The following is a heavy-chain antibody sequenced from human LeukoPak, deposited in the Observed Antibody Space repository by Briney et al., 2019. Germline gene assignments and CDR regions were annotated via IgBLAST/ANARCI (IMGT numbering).Heavy chain of an antibody. J-gene: IGHJ4*02. Sequence: GGSLRLSCAASGFTFSSYAMHWVRQAPGKGLEWVAVISYDGSNKYYADSVKGRFTISRDNSKNTLYLQMNSLRAEDTAVYYCARDGGLLDYWGQGTLVTVSS. CDR1: GFTFSSYA. CDR3: ARDGGLLDY. V-gene: IGHV3-30-3*01. CDR2: ISYDGSNK. D-gene: IGHD3-16*01.